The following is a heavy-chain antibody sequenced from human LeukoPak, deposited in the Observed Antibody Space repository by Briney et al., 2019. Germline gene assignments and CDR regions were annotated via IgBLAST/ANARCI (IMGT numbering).Heavy chain of an antibody. J-gene: IGHJ4*02. D-gene: IGHD3-22*01. CDR3: AKGSGPRYYDTFPIYG. CDR2: ISGSGGST. CDR1: GFTFSSYG. V-gene: IGHV3-23*01. Sequence: GGTLRLSCAASGFTFSSYGMSWVRQAPGKGLEWVSAISGSGGSTYYADSVKGRFTISRDNSKNTLYLQMNSLRAEDTAVYYCAKGSGPRYYDTFPIYGWGQGTLVTVSS.